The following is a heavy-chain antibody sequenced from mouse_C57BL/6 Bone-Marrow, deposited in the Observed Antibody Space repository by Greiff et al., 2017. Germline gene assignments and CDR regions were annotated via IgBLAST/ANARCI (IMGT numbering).Heavy chain of an antibody. J-gene: IGHJ2*01. CDR3: ARQREYSNSFDY. CDR1: GYSITSGYY. V-gene: IGHV3-6*01. Sequence: EVKLQESGPGLVKPSQSLSLTCSVTGYSITSGYYWNWIRQFPGNKLEWMGYISYDGSNNYNPSLKNRISFTRDTSKNQIFLKLNSVTTEDTATYYCARQREYSNSFDYWGQGTTLTVSS. D-gene: IGHD2-5*01. CDR2: ISYDGSN.